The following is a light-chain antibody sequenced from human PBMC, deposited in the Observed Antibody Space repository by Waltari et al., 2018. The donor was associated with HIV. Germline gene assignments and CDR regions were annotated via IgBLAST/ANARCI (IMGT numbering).Light chain of an antibody. J-gene: IGLJ2*01. V-gene: IGLV1-47*01. CDR2: RNN. CDR1: RYNIGSNY. Sequence: QSVLTQPPSASGTPGQRVTISCSGSRYNIGSNYVYWYQDLPGTAPKLLIYRNNQRPTGGPDRFSGSKSGTSASLAISGLRSEDEAADYCATWDDSLSGSVLFGGGTKLTVL. CDR3: ATWDDSLSGSVL.